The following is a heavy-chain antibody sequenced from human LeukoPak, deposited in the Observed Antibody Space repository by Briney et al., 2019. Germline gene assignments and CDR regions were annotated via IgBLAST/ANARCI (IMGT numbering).Heavy chain of an antibody. V-gene: IGHV3-7*01. J-gene: IGHJ5*02. Sequence: GGSLRLSCATSGFIFRNYWMSWVRQVPGKGLEWVASISQDAGATTYLDSVKGRFIISRDNAKNSLYLQLNSLRADDTAVYYCVHAAYNFNPGSAWGQGTLVTVSS. D-gene: IGHD1-20*01. CDR1: GFIFRNYW. CDR3: VHAAYNFNPGSA. CDR2: ISQDAGAT.